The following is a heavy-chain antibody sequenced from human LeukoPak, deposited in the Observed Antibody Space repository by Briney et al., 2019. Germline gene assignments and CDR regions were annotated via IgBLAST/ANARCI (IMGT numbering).Heavy chain of an antibody. V-gene: IGHV1-2*06. CDR3: ARAGLTDIVVVPAAIPGDY. D-gene: IGHD2-2*02. CDR2: INPNSGGT. J-gene: IGHJ4*02. CDR1: GYTFTGYY. Sequence: ASVKVSCKASGYTFTGYYMHWVRQAPGQGLEWMGRINPNSGGTNYAQKFQGRVTMTRDTSISTAYMELSRLRSDDTAVYYCARAGLTDIVVVPAAIPGDYWGQGTLVTVSS.